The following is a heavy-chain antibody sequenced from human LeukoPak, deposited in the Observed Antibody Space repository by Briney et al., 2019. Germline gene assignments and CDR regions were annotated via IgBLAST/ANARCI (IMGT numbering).Heavy chain of an antibody. D-gene: IGHD6-13*01. CDR2: IYYGGST. CDR3: ARSSSWYHFDY. CDR1: GGSVSSSHY. Sequence: PSETLSLTCTVSGGSVSSSHYWGWIRQPPGKGLEWIGSIYYGGSTYYNASLRSRVTTSVDTSKNQFSLKLSSVTAADTAVYYCARSSSWYHFDYWGQGTLVIVSS. V-gene: IGHV4-39*07. J-gene: IGHJ4*02.